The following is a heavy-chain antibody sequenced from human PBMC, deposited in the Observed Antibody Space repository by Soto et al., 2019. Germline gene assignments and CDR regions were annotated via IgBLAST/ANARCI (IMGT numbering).Heavy chain of an antibody. CDR1: GFSFSSFG. J-gene: IGHJ3*01. CDR3: ARDFARDEGYSGYDWAFDL. Sequence: GGSLRLSCVASGFSFSSFGMHWVRQAPGKGLEWVAAIWYDGSNKYYADSVKGRVTISRDNSKMLYLQMNSLRAEDTAVYYCARDFARDEGYSGYDWAFDLWGQGTMVTVSS. CDR2: IWYDGSNK. D-gene: IGHD5-12*01. V-gene: IGHV3-33*01.